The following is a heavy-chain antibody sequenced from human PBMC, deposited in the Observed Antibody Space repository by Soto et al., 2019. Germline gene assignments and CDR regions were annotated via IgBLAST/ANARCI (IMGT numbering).Heavy chain of an antibody. V-gene: IGHV4-34*01. Sequence: QVQLQQWGAGLLKPSETLSLTCAVYGGSFSVYYWSWIRQPPGKGLEWIGEIIHSGSANYNPSLKSRVTISGDTSKYRFSLKLSSGTAADTAVYYCARGRAISTMIVVVLPAEYFQHWGRGTLVTVSS. J-gene: IGHJ1*01. D-gene: IGHD3-22*01. CDR2: IIHSGSA. CDR3: ARGRAISTMIVVVLPAEYFQH. CDR1: GGSFSVYY.